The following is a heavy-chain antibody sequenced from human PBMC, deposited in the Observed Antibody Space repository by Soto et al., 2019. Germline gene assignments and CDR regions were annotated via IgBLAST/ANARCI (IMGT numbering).Heavy chain of an antibody. J-gene: IGHJ4*02. CDR1: GGSISSSSW. Sequence: QVQLQESGPGLVKPSGTLSLTCAVSGGSISSSSWWTWVRQSPGKGLEWIGEIFESGATNYNPSLKSRLTRSVDKSKNQFSLNLRSLTAADTAVYFCTTSHAGELNNWGQGTLVTVSS. V-gene: IGHV4-4*02. CDR3: TTSHAGELNN. CDR2: IFESGAT. D-gene: IGHD1-7*01.